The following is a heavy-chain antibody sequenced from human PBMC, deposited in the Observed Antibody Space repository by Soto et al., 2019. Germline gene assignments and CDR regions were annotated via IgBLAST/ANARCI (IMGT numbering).Heavy chain of an antibody. Sequence: SETLSLTCAVYGGSFSGYYWSWIRQPPGKGLEWIREINHSGSTYYNPSLKSRVTISIDTSKNQFSLKLSSVTATDTAVYYCASQHYYDSSGYYVVYWGQGTLVTVSS. CDR3: ASQHYYDSSGYYVVY. V-gene: IGHV4-34*01. J-gene: IGHJ4*02. CDR2: INHSGST. CDR1: GGSFSGYY. D-gene: IGHD3-22*01.